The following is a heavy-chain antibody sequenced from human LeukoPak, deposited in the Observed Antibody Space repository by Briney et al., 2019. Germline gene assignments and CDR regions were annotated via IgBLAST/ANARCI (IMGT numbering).Heavy chain of an antibody. Sequence: GGSLRLSCAASGFTFSDYWMNWVRQAPGKGLEWVANIKQDASEKYYVDSVKGRFTISRDNTKNSLYLQMNNLRAEDTAGYYCARGPYHDFWSGYRWGQGTLVTVSS. D-gene: IGHD3-3*01. CDR3: ARGPYHDFWSGYR. J-gene: IGHJ4*02. V-gene: IGHV3-7*01. CDR1: GFTFSDYW. CDR2: IKQDASEK.